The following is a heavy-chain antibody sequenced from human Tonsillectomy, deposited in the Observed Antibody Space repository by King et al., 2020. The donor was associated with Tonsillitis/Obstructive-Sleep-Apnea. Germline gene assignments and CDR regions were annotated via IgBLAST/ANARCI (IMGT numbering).Heavy chain of an antibody. V-gene: IGHV4-39*01. Sequence: QLQESGPGLVKPSETLSLTCTVSGGSISSSSYYWGWIRQPPGKGLEWIGSIYYSGSTYYNASLKSRVTISVDTSKNQFSLKLSSVTAADTAVYYCARHIGGGASYDCDYWGQGALLTVSS. CDR1: GGSISSSSYY. CDR3: ARHIGGGASYDCDY. J-gene: IGHJ4*02. D-gene: IGHD3-16*01. CDR2: IYYSGST.